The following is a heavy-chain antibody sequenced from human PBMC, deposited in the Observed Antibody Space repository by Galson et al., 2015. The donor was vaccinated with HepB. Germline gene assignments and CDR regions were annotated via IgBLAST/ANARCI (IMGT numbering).Heavy chain of an antibody. J-gene: IGHJ4*02. CDR2: IYTAGNT. V-gene: IGHV3-53*01. D-gene: IGHD6-13*01. CDR1: GFSVSSYY. CDR3: ARGYSSMWYSGLRY. Sequence: SLRLSCAASGFSVSSYYMSWVRQAPGKGLECVAVIYTAGNTYYADSVKDRFTISRDNWKNTLYIQMNSLRAEDTAMYFCARGYSSMWYSGLRYWGQGSLVTVSS.